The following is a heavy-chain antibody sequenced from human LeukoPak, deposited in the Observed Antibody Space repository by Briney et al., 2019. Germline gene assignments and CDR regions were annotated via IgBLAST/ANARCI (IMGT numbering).Heavy chain of an antibody. CDR2: IYYSGST. J-gene: IGHJ4*02. D-gene: IGHD3-10*01. CDR1: GGSISSYY. V-gene: IGHV4-59*01. Sequence: SETLSLTCTVSGGSISSYYWSWIRQPPGKGLEWIGYIYYSGSTNYNPSLKSRVTISVDTSKNQFSLKLSSVTAADTAVYYCARVGGYGSGSYGFRSFDYWGQGTLVTVSS. CDR3: ARVGGYGSGSYGFRSFDY.